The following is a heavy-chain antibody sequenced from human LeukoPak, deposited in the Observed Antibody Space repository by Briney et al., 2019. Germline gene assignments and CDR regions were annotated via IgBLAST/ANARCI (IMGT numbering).Heavy chain of an antibody. CDR3: ARGFPSGKQWLTN. V-gene: IGHV1-18*01. J-gene: IGHJ4*02. D-gene: IGHD6-19*01. CDR1: GYTFTNYG. CDR2: ISAYNNNT. Sequence: ASVKVSFKASGYTFTNYGLNWVRQAPGQGLEWMGWISAYNNNTNYAQKFQGRVTMTTDTSANTAYMELRSLRSDDTAVYYCARGFPSGKQWLTNWGQGTLVTVSS.